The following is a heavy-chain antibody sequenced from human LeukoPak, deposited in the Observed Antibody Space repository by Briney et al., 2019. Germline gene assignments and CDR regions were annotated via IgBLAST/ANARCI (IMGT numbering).Heavy chain of an antibody. CDR2: IGSGGDT. CDR3: ARANSQYYDILTGYYNHDYYYGLDV. CDR1: GFTFSTYD. D-gene: IGHD3-9*01. V-gene: IGHV3-13*01. Sequence: GGSPRLSCAASGFTFSTYDIHWVRQAAGKGLEWVSGIGSGGDTYYPDSVRGRFIISRENVKKSIYLQMSSLRVDDTAVYYCARANSQYYDILTGYYNHDYYYGLDVWGQGTTVTVSS. J-gene: IGHJ6*02.